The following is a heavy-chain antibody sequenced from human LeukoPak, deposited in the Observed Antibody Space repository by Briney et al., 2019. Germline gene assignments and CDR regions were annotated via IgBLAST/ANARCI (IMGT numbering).Heavy chain of an antibody. J-gene: IGHJ3*02. Sequence: ASVTVSCMASGYTFTDYYMHWVRQAPGQGVEWMGWINPKSGGTKYAQKFQGRVTMTRDTSISTAYMERSRLRSDDTAVYYCARNLWFGESSDACDMWGQGRMVTVSS. V-gene: IGHV1-2*02. CDR3: ARNLWFGESSDACDM. CDR1: GYTFTDYY. D-gene: IGHD3-10*01. CDR2: INPKSGGT.